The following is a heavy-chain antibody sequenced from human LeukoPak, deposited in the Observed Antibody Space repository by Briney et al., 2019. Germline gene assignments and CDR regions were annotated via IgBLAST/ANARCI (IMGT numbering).Heavy chain of an antibody. CDR3: AKGYDSSGYYLDQ. Sequence: GGSLRLSCAASGFSFSSYGMHWVRQAPGKGLEWVAYMRSDGSTKYYAVSVKGRFTISRDNSKNTLYLQMNSLRPEDTAVYYCAKGYDSSGYYLDQWGQGTLVTVSP. D-gene: IGHD3-22*01. V-gene: IGHV3-30*02. J-gene: IGHJ4*02. CDR2: MRSDGSTK. CDR1: GFSFSSYG.